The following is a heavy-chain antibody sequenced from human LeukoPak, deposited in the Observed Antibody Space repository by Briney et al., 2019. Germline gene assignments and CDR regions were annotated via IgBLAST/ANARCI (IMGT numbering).Heavy chain of an antibody. D-gene: IGHD1-1*01. Sequence: PSETLSLTCTVSGGLISSSSYYWGWIRQPPLKRLEWIGSFYYSESTYYNPSLKSRVTISVDTPKNQFSLKLSSVTAADTAVYYCARLRDLYNIFDYWGQGTLVTVSS. V-gene: IGHV4-39*07. CDR1: GGLISSSSYY. J-gene: IGHJ4*02. CDR3: ARLRDLYNIFDY. CDR2: FYYSEST.